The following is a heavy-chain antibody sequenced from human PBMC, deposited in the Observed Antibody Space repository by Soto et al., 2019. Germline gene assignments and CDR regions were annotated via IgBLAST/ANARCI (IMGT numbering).Heavy chain of an antibody. Sequence: PGASLKISCNGSGYSFTSYWISWVRQMPGKGLEWMGRIDPSDSYTNYSQSFQGHVTISADKSISTAYLQWSSLKASDTAMYYCARSPNLYYYGSGRSDAFDIWGQGTMVTVSS. CDR1: GYSFTSYW. D-gene: IGHD3-10*01. CDR2: IDPSDSYT. CDR3: ARSPNLYYYGSGRSDAFDI. V-gene: IGHV5-10-1*01. J-gene: IGHJ3*02.